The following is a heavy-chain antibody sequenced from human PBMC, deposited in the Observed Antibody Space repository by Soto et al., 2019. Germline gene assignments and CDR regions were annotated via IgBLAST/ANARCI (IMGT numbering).Heavy chain of an antibody. D-gene: IGHD6-13*01. V-gene: IGHV4-39*01. CDR3: AVSSSWYEAGLFDY. CDR1: GGSISSSSYY. Sequence: SETLSLTCTVSGGSISSSSYYWGWIRQPPGKGLEWIGSIYYSGSTYYNPSLKSRVTISVDTSKNQFSLKLSSVTAADTAVYYCAVSSSWYEAGLFDYWGQGTLVTVSS. CDR2: IYYSGST. J-gene: IGHJ4*02.